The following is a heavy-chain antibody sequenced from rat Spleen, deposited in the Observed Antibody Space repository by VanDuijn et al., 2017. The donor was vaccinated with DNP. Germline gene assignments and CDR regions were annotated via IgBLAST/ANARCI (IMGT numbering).Heavy chain of an antibody. CDR3: AGRPPPTRGPFDY. CDR2: ISYEGNST. D-gene: IGHD1-4*01. Sequence: EVQLVESGGGLVQPGRSLKLSCAASGFTFSDHNMAWVRQAPKKGMEWVATISYEGNSTYYRDSVKGRFIISRNNAKSTLYLQVESLRSDDTATYYCAGRPPPTRGPFDYWGQGVMVTVSS. V-gene: IGHV5-7*01. J-gene: IGHJ2*01. CDR1: GFTFSDHN.